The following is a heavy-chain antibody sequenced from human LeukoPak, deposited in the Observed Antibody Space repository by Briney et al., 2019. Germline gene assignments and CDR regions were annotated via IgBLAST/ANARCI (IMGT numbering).Heavy chain of an antibody. J-gene: IGHJ6*02. CDR2: IVVGSVNT. CDR3: AATLTVTTGSAYFGMDV. Sequence: SVKVSCKASGFTFGTSAVQWVRQARGQRLEWIEWIVVGSVNTNYAQKFQERVTITRDMSTSTAYMELSTLRSEDTAVYYCAATLTVTTGSAYFGMDVWGQGTTVTVSS. CDR1: GFTFGTSA. V-gene: IGHV1-58*01. D-gene: IGHD4-17*01.